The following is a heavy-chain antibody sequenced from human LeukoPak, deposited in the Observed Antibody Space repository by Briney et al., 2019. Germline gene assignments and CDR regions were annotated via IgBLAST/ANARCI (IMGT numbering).Heavy chain of an antibody. CDR1: GFTFSSYS. D-gene: IGHD3-22*01. J-gene: IGHJ4*02. Sequence: KTGGSLRLSCAASGFTFSSYSMNWVRQAPGKGLEWVSYISSSSSTIYYADSVKGRFTISRDNAKNSLYLQMNSLRAEDTAVYYCASSGYYYFDYWGQGTLVTVSS. V-gene: IGHV3-48*01. CDR3: ASSGYYYFDY. CDR2: ISSSSSTI.